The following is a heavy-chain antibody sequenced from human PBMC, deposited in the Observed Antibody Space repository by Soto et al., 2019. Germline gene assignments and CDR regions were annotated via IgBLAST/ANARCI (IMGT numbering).Heavy chain of an antibody. Sequence: SETLSLTCTVSGGSISSGGYYWSWIRQHPGKGLEWIGYIYYSGSTYYNPSLKSRVTISVDTSKNQFSLKLSSVTAADTAVYYCARVRHDYGDYYFDYWGQGTLVTISS. CDR3: ARVRHDYGDYYFDY. J-gene: IGHJ4*02. V-gene: IGHV4-31*03. CDR2: IYYSGST. CDR1: GGSISSGGYY. D-gene: IGHD4-17*01.